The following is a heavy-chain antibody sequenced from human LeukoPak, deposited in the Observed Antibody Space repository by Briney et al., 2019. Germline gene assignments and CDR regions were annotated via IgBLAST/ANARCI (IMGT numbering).Heavy chain of an antibody. Sequence: SETLSLTCTVSGGSISSSSYYWGWSRQPPGKGLEWIGSIYYSGSTYYNPSLKSRVTIPVDTSKNQFSLKLSSVTAADTAVYYCARSGRGLDSSGYFDYWGQGTLVTVSS. CDR1: GGSISSSSYY. D-gene: IGHD3-22*01. J-gene: IGHJ4*02. V-gene: IGHV4-39*01. CDR2: IYYSGST. CDR3: ARSGRGLDSSGYFDY.